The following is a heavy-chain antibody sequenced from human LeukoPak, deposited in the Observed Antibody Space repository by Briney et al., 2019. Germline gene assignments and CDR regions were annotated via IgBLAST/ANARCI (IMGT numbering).Heavy chain of an antibody. D-gene: IGHD1-26*01. Sequence: PGGSLRLSCATSGLTFRTYAMSWVRQAPGKGLEWISGISGSGASTYYADSVKGRFTISRDDSRNTLYLQMNSLRGDDTAVYYCAKDVGKWESLHFFDYWGQGTLVTVSS. J-gene: IGHJ4*02. V-gene: IGHV3-23*01. CDR1: GLTFRTYA. CDR3: AKDVGKWESLHFFDY. CDR2: ISGSGAST.